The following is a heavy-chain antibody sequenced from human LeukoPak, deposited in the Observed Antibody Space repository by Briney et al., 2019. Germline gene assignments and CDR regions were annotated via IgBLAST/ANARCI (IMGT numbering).Heavy chain of an antibody. D-gene: IGHD6-13*01. V-gene: IGHV4-34*01. CDR3: ARRKGYSSSWYPPRYNWFDP. CDR1: GGSFSGYY. CDR2: INHSGST. J-gene: IGHJ5*02. Sequence: SETLSLTCAVSGGSFSGYYWSWIRQPPGKGLEWIGEINHSGSTNYNPSLKSRVTISVDTSKNQFSLKLSSVTAADTAVYYCARRKGYSSSWYPPRYNWFDPWGQGTLVTVSS.